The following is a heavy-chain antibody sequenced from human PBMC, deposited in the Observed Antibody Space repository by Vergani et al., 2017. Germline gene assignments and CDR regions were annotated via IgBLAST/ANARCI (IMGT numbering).Heavy chain of an antibody. D-gene: IGHD6-6*01. J-gene: IGHJ4*02. Sequence: QVQLVESGGGVVQPGRSLRLSCASSGFTFSSYGMHWVRQAPGKGLEWVAVIWYDGSNKYYADSVKGRFTISRDNSKNTLYLQMNSLRAEDTAVYYCARAKGSSSWYYFDYWGQGTLVTVSS. CDR1: GFTFSSYG. CDR2: IWYDGSNK. V-gene: IGHV3-33*01. CDR3: ARAKGSSSWYYFDY.